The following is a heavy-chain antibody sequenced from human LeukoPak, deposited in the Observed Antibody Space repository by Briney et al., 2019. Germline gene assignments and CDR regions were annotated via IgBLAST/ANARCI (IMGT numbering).Heavy chain of an antibody. Sequence: SETLSLTFTVSGGSISSYYWSWIRQPAGKGLEWIGRIYTSGSTNYNPSLKSRVTISVDKSKNQFSLKLSSVTAADTAVYYWARDYFVSGSLYYFEYWGQGTLVTVSS. D-gene: IGHD3-10*01. V-gene: IGHV4-4*07. CDR1: GGSISSYY. J-gene: IGHJ4*02. CDR2: IYTSGST. CDR3: ARDYFVSGSLYYFEY.